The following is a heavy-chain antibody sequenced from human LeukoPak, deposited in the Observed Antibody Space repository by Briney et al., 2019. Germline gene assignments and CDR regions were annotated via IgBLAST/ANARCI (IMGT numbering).Heavy chain of an antibody. CDR3: ARESYDRSGNYPRDFDY. CDR1: GFTFSRHG. J-gene: IGHJ4*02. Sequence: GGSLTLSCAASGFTFSRHGMNWVRQAPGKGLEWISSISSGSIYAHYSDSVEGRFSISRDDANSFLYLQMSSLRAEDTAVYYCARESYDRSGNYPRDFDYWGQGTLVTVSS. CDR2: ISSGSIYA. D-gene: IGHD3-22*01. V-gene: IGHV3-21*01.